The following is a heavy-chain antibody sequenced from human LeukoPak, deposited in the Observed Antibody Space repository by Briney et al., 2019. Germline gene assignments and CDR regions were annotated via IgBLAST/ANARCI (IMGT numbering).Heavy chain of an antibody. CDR1: GGTFNSYA. J-gene: IGHJ6*03. D-gene: IGHD5-12*01. V-gene: IGHV1-69*05. Sequence: ASVKVSCKPSGGTFNSYAISWVRQAPGQGLDWMGGIIPLFGAANYAQKFQGRVTITTDESTTTAYMDLSSLRYEDTAVYYCATSETLRQDYYSYYMDVWGRGTTVTVSS. CDR2: IIPLFGAA. CDR3: ATSETLRQDYYSYYMDV.